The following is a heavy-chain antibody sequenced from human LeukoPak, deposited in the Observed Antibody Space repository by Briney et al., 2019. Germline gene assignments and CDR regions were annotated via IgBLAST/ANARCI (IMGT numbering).Heavy chain of an antibody. V-gene: IGHV3-23*01. CDR3: AKVSDYSYYYYMDV. CDR2: ISGSGGST. J-gene: IGHJ6*03. Sequence: GGSLRLSCAASGFTFADYAMSWVRQAPGKGLEWVSGISGSGGSTYYADSVKGRFTVSRDNFKNTLFLQVNSLRAEDTAVYYCAKVSDYSYYYYMDVWGKGTTVTVSS. CDR1: GFTFADYA.